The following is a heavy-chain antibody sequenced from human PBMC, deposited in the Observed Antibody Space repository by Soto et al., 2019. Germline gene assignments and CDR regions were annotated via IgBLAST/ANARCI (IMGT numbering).Heavy chain of an antibody. V-gene: IGHV3-30*18. J-gene: IGHJ5*02. CDR1: GFTFDSHG. Sequence: QVQLVESGGGAVQPGRSLRLSCAASGFTFDSHGMHWVRQAPGKGLEWVAVISSDGNNKYYADSVKGRFTISRDNFNNIVYLQMSSLRADDTAVYYCAKDLLPNTVTTCGSWGQGTLVTVSS. CDR3: AKDLLPNTVTTCGS. CDR2: ISSDGNNK. D-gene: IGHD4-17*01.